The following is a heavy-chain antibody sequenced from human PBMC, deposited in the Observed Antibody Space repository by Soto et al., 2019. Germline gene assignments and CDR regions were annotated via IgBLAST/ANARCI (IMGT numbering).Heavy chain of an antibody. CDR2: ISAYNGNT. CDR1: GYTFTSYG. CDR3: ARVEQLPHARRGDHYYGMDV. D-gene: IGHD6-13*01. J-gene: IGHJ6*02. Sequence: GPVKVSCKASGYTFTSYGISWVRQAPGQGLEWMGWISAYNGNTNYAQKLQGRVTMTTDTSTSTAYMELRSLRSDDTAVYYCARVEQLPHARRGDHYYGMDVWGQGTTVTVSS. V-gene: IGHV1-18*04.